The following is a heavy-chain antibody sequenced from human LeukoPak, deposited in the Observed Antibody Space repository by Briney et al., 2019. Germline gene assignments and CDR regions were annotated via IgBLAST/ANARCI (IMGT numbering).Heavy chain of an antibody. D-gene: IGHD6-19*01. CDR1: GGSFSGYY. CDR2: INHSGST. V-gene: IGHV4-34*01. Sequence: PSETLSLTCAVYGGSFSGYYWSWIRQPPGKGLEWIGEINHSGSTNYNPSLKSRVTISVDTSKNQFSLKLSSVTAADTAVYYCARGLGSGSNWFDPWGQGTLVTVSS. J-gene: IGHJ5*02. CDR3: ARGLGSGSNWFDP.